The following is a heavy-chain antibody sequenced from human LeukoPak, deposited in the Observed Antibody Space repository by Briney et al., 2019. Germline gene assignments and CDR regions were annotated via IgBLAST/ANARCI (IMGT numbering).Heavy chain of an antibody. CDR3: ASWGLRAFDY. CDR2: IYSGGST. D-gene: IGHD1-26*01. Sequence: PGGSLRLSCAASGFTVSSNYMSWVRQAPGKGLEWVSVIYSGGSTYYADSVKGRFTISRDNAKNSLYLQMNSLRAEDTAVYYCASWGLRAFDYWGQGTLVTVSS. CDR1: GFTVSSNY. V-gene: IGHV3-66*01. J-gene: IGHJ4*02.